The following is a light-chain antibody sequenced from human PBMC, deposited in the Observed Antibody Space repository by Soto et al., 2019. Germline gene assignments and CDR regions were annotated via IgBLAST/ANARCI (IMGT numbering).Light chain of an antibody. Sequence: ALTQPASVSGSPGQSITISCTGTSSDVGGYNFVSWYQQHPGKAPKLMIYEVINRPSGVSNRFSGSKSGNTASLTISGLQAEDEADYYCSSYTSSNTLVFGTGTKVTVL. CDR2: EVI. V-gene: IGLV2-14*01. CDR1: SSDVGGYNF. J-gene: IGLJ1*01. CDR3: SSYTSSNTLV.